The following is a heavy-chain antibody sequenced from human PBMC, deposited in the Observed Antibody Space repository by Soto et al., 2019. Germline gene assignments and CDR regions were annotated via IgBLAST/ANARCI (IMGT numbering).Heavy chain of an antibody. Sequence: PSETLSLTCAVSGYSISSSNWWGWIRQPPGKGLEWIGYIYYSGSTYYNPSLKSRVTMSVDTSKNQFSLKLSSVTAVDTAVYYCARKGYSSGWYVFDYWGQGTLVTVSS. CDR1: GYSISSSNW. D-gene: IGHD6-19*01. CDR2: IYYSGST. CDR3: ARKGYSSGWYVFDY. J-gene: IGHJ4*02. V-gene: IGHV4-28*01.